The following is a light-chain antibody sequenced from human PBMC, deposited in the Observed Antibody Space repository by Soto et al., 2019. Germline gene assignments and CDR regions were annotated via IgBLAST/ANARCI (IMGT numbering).Light chain of an antibody. J-gene: IGKJ5*01. CDR2: HAS. CDR1: ESVTRN. Sequence: EIVLTQSPVILSVSPGETATLSCRASESVTRNLAWYQHIPGQAPRLLVFHASVRATGIPARFSGSGSGTAFSLTISNLQSEDFAVYFCQQYNDWPPITFGQGTRLEIK. V-gene: IGKV3-15*01. CDR3: QQYNDWPPIT.